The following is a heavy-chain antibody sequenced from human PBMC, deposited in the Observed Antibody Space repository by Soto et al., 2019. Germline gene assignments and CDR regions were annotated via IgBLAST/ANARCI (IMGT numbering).Heavy chain of an antibody. CDR3: ARDLGWELPQYFGLVGF. CDR1: VFTFSSYG. D-gene: IGHD1-26*01. CDR2: IWYDGSNK. Sequence: ESGGGVVQPGRSLRLSCAASVFTFSSYGMHWVRQAPGKGLEWVAVIWYDGSNKYYADSVKGRFTISRDNSKNTLYLQMNSLRAEDTAVYYCARDLGWELPQYFGLVGFWGQGTLVTVSS. J-gene: IGHJ4*02. V-gene: IGHV3-33*01.